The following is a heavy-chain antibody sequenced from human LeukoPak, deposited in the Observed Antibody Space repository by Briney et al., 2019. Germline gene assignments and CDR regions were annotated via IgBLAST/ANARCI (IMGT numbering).Heavy chain of an antibody. CDR3: ARASNWFDP. CDR2: IYYSGST. Sequence: SETLSLTCTVSGGSISSYYWSWIRQPPGKGLEWIGYIYYSGSTNYNPSLKSRVTISVDTSKNQFSLKLSSVTAADTAVYYCARASNWFDPWGQGTLVTVSS. CDR1: GGSISSYY. J-gene: IGHJ5*02. V-gene: IGHV4-59*12.